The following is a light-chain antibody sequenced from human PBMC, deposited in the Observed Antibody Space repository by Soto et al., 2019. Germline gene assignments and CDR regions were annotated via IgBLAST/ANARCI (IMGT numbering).Light chain of an antibody. CDR3: CSYAGSGTPVV. CDR1: SSDVGSYNL. Sequence: QSALTQPASVSGSPGQSITISCTGTSSDVGSYNLVSWYQQHPGKAPKLMIYEGSKRPSGVSNRFSGSKSGNTASLTISGLQAEDECDYYCCSYAGSGTPVVFGGGTKLTVL. V-gene: IGLV2-23*01. CDR2: EGS. J-gene: IGLJ2*01.